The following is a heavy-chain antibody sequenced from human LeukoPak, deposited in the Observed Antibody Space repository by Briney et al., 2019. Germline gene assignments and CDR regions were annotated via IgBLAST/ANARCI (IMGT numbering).Heavy chain of an antibody. V-gene: IGHV3-21*01. D-gene: IGHD3-3*01. Sequence: GGSLRLSCAASGFTFSSHSMSWVRQTPGKGLEWVSSISTSSSFIYYADSLKGRFTISRDNARNSLYLQMNSLRAEDTAVYYCARNYDFWSSPRGYMDVWGKGTTVTVSS. J-gene: IGHJ6*03. CDR1: GFTFSSHS. CDR3: ARNYDFWSSPRGYMDV. CDR2: ISTSSSFI.